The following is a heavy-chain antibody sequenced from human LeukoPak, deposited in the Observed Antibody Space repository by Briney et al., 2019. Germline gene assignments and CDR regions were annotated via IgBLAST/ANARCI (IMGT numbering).Heavy chain of an antibody. J-gene: IGHJ4*02. D-gene: IGHD6-13*01. CDR1: GYTFTGYY. Sequence: GASVKVSCKASGYTFTGYYMHWVRQAPGQGLEWMGWINPNSGGTNYAQKFQGRVTMTRDTSISTAYMELSRLRSDDTAVYYCARDREWRSSPTVEFDYWGQGTLVTVSS. CDR3: ARDREWRSSPTVEFDY. V-gene: IGHV1-2*02. CDR2: INPNSGGT.